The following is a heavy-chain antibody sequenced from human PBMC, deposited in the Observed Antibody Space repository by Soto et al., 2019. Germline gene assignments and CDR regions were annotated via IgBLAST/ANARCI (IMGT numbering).Heavy chain of an antibody. CDR3: AHKGGYYFDY. Sequence: QITLKESGPTLVKPTQTLTLTCTFSGFSLSTSGVGVGWIRQPPGKALEWLALIYWDDDKRYSPSLNNRLTITKDTSKNQVVLTMTKMDPVDTATYYCAHKGGYYFDYWGQGTLVTVSS. D-gene: IGHD1-26*01. CDR2: IYWDDDK. V-gene: IGHV2-5*02. J-gene: IGHJ4*02. CDR1: GFSLSTSGVG.